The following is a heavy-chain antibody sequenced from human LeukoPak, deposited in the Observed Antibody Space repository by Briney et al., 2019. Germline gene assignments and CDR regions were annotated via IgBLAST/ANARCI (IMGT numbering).Heavy chain of an antibody. Sequence: SETLSLTCTVSGGSVTSFYWSWIRQPPGKGLEWIGYIYNSENTKYNSSLESRVTMSVDTSKNQLFLKLSLVTAADTAVYYCARFHSGPSGWYVLWYFDLWGRGTLVTVSS. CDR3: ARFHSGPSGWYVLWYFDL. CDR2: IYNSENT. V-gene: IGHV4-4*09. D-gene: IGHD6-19*01. CDR1: GGSVTSFY. J-gene: IGHJ2*01.